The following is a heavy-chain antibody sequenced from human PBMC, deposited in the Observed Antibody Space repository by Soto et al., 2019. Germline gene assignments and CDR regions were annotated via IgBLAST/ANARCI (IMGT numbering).Heavy chain of an antibody. D-gene: IGHD3-10*01. V-gene: IGHV3-64*01. CDR2: ISSNGGST. CDR1: GFTFSSYA. Sequence: GGSLRLSCAASGFTFSSYAMHWVRQAPGKGLEYVSAISSNGGSTYYANSVKGRFTISRDNSKNTLYLQMNSLSAEDTAVYYCAKRAFYGSGIPNYYGMDVWGQGTAVTVSS. CDR3: AKRAFYGSGIPNYYGMDV. J-gene: IGHJ6*02.